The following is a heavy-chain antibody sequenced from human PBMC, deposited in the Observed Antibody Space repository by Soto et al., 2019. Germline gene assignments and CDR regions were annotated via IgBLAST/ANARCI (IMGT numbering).Heavy chain of an antibody. Sequence: PGGSLRLSCAASGFTFSSYAMSWVRQAPGKGLEWVSAISGSGGSTYYADSVKGRFTISRDNSKNTLYLQMNSLRAEDTAVYYCAKAQDYSNYGDYFDYWGQGTLVTVSS. V-gene: IGHV3-23*01. CDR1: GFTFSSYA. CDR3: AKAQDYSNYGDYFDY. J-gene: IGHJ4*02. CDR2: ISGSGGST. D-gene: IGHD4-4*01.